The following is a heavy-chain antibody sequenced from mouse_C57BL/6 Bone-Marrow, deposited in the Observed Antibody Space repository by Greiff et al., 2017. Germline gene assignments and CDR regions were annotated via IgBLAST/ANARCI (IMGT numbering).Heavy chain of an antibody. CDR1: GYTFTDYY. CDR2: INPYNGGT. Sequence: EVQLQQSGPVLVKPGASVKMSCTASGYTFTDYYMNWVKQSHGKSLEWIGFINPYNGGTSYNQTLKGRATLTVDNASSTAYMERNSLTSEDSAVYYCARGGYYGSSYGWYFDVWGTGTTVTVSS. CDR3: ARGGYYGSSYGWYFDV. V-gene: IGHV1-19*01. D-gene: IGHD1-1*01. J-gene: IGHJ1*03.